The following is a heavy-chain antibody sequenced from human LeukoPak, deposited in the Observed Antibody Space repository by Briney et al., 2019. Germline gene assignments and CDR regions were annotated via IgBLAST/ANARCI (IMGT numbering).Heavy chain of an antibody. CDR2: IYYSGST. CDR1: DGSISSGGYY. D-gene: IGHD3-10*01. J-gene: IGHJ3*02. CDR3: ARASRLLWFGDPRQDAFDI. Sequence: SETLSLTCTVSDGSISSGGYYWSWIRQHPGKGLEWIGYIYYSGSTYCNPSLKSRVTISVDTSKNQFSLKLSSVTAADTAVYYCARASRLLWFGDPRQDAFDIWGQGTMVTVSS. V-gene: IGHV4-31*03.